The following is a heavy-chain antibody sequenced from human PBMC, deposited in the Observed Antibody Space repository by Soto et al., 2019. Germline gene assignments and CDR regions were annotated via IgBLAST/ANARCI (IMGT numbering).Heavy chain of an antibody. J-gene: IGHJ4*02. CDR2: ISYDGSNK. CDR1: GFTFSSYG. D-gene: IGHD3-3*01. Sequence: QVQLVESGGGVVQPGRSLRLSCAASGFTFSSYGMHWVSQAPGRGLEWVAVISYDGSNKYYADSVKGRFTISRDNSKNTLYLQMNSLRAEDTAVYYCAKASRLRFLEWLLLDYWGQGTLVTVSS. CDR3: AKASRLRFLEWLLLDY. V-gene: IGHV3-30*18.